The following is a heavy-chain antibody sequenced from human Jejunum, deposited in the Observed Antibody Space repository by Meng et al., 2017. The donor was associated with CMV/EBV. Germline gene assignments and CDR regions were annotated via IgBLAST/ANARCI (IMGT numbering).Heavy chain of an antibody. CDR1: ISSTSYY. V-gene: IGHV4-39*07. J-gene: IGHJ4*02. Sequence: ISSTSYYWGWIPQPPGEGLEWIGTIYYSGTTYYNPSLKSRVTISIETSKNQFSLKLSSVTAADTAVYYCATLRRYCSSSSCFHWGYWGQGTVVTVSS. CDR2: IYYSGTT. D-gene: IGHD2-15*01. CDR3: ATLRRYCSSSSCFHWGY.